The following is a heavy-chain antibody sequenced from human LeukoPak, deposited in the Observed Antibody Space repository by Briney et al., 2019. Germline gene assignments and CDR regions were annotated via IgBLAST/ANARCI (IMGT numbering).Heavy chain of an antibody. CDR2: IIPILGIA. CDR1: GGTFISYA. V-gene: IGHV1-69*04. Sequence: ASVKVSCKASGGTFISYAISWVRQALGQGLEWMGRIIPILGIANYAQKFQGRVTITADKSTSTAYMELSSLRSEDTAVYYCASASYDSSGPNFDYWGQGTLVTVSS. J-gene: IGHJ4*02. CDR3: ASASYDSSGPNFDY. D-gene: IGHD3-22*01.